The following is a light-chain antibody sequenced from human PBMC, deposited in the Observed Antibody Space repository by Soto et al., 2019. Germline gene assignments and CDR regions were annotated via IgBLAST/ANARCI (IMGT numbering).Light chain of an antibody. CDR2: DVS. V-gene: IGKV1-5*01. CDR3: QQYKDYVWT. Sequence: DIQLTQSPSTLSASVGDRVTITCRASQSISSWLAWYQQKPGRAPKLLISDVSSLERGVPSRFSRSGSATEFTLTISGLQSDDFATYYCQQYKDYVWTFGQGTKV. CDR1: QSISSW. J-gene: IGKJ1*01.